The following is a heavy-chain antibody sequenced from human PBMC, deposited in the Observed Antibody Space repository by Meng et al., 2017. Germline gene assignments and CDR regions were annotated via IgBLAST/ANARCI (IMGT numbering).Heavy chain of an antibody. CDR3: ASQLAYYYYGMDV. CDR2: IYYSGST. CDR1: GGSVSSGSYY. V-gene: IGHV4-61*01. D-gene: IGHD2-2*01. J-gene: IGHJ6*02. Sequence: TETLSLTCTVSGGSVSSGSYYWSWIRQPPGKGLEWIGYIYYSGSTNYNPSLKSRVTISVDTSKNQFSLKLSSVTAADTAVHYCASQLAYYYYGMDVWGQGTTVTVSS.